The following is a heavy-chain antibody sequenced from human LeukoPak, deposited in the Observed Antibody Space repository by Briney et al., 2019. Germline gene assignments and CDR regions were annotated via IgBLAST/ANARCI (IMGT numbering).Heavy chain of an antibody. J-gene: IGHJ6*02. V-gene: IGHV3-74*03. D-gene: IGHD3-10*01. CDR2: LSGDGSST. CDR1: GFTFSTYW. CDR3: ARAYGSGSFFSMDV. Sequence: RGSLRLSCVASGFTFSTYWMHWVRQAPGKGLLWVSRLSGDGSSTKYADSLKGRFTISRDNSKNTLYLQMDSLRTEDTAVYYCARAYGSGSFFSMDVWGRGTTVTVSS.